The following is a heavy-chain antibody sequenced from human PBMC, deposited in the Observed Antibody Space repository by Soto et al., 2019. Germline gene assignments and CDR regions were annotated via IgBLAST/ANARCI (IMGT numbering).Heavy chain of an antibody. CDR2: ISFDGSDK. CDR3: AKDNPAVDY. CDR1: GFSFSNRA. Sequence: QVQLVESGGGVVQPGRSLRLSCAASGFSFSNRAMHWVRQAPGKGLEWVAFISFDGSDKYYADSVKGRRTISRDNSKNTVYLQMNSLTSEDTAVYCCAKDNPAVDYWGQGTLVTVSS. V-gene: IGHV3-30*18. J-gene: IGHJ4*02.